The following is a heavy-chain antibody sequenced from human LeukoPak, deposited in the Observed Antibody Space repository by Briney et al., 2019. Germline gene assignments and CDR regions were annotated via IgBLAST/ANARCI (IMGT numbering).Heavy chain of an antibody. D-gene: IGHD4/OR15-4a*01. Sequence: ASVTVPCKASGYTFTSYDINWVRQAAGQGLEWMGFMTPNSGNTGYAQKLQGRVTMTRNNSISTAYMELSSLRSEDTAVYYCARFRYDYGDGPDYWGQGTLVTVSS. CDR1: GYTFTSYD. CDR2: MTPNSGNT. J-gene: IGHJ4*02. V-gene: IGHV1-8*01. CDR3: ARFRYDYGDGPDY.